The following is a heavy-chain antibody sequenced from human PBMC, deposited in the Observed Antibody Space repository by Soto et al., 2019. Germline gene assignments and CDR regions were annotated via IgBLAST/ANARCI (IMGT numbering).Heavy chain of an antibody. CDR1: GYTFTKFG. J-gene: IGHJ4*02. D-gene: IGHD2-2*01. Sequence: ASVKVSCKSSGYTFTKFGISWVRQAPGQGLEWMGEIKSNDGLTRYGQKFHGRVTITRDTSASTVYMELSSLTSEDTAVYYCAREGESISTGLDYWGQGTLVTVSS. CDR3: AREGESISTGLDY. CDR2: IKSNDGLT. V-gene: IGHV1-18*01.